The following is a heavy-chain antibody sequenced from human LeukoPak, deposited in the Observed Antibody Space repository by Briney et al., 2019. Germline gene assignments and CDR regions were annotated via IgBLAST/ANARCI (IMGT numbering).Heavy chain of an antibody. D-gene: IGHD6-13*01. Sequence: ASVKVSCKVSGYTLTELSMHWVRQAPGKGLEWMGGFDPEDGETIYAQKFQGRVTITADESTSTAYMELSSLRSEDTAVYYCATGSSWYTCGYWGQGTLVTVSS. V-gene: IGHV1-24*01. J-gene: IGHJ4*02. CDR3: ATGSSWYTCGY. CDR2: FDPEDGET. CDR1: GYTLTELS.